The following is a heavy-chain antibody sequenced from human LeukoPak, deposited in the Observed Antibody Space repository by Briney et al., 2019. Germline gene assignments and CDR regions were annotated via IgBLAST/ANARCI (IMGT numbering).Heavy chain of an antibody. Sequence: SETLSLTCAVSGGSISSGGYSWSWIRQPPGKGLEWIGYIYHSGSTYYNPSLKSRVTISVDRSKNQFSLKLSSVTAADTAVYYCARDLGWSLGAFDIWGQGTMVTVSS. J-gene: IGHJ3*02. CDR1: GGSISSGGYS. D-gene: IGHD1-26*01. V-gene: IGHV4-30-2*01. CDR2: IYHSGST. CDR3: ARDLGWSLGAFDI.